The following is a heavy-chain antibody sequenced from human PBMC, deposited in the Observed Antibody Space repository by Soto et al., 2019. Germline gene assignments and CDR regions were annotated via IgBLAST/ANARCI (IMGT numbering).Heavy chain of an antibody. V-gene: IGHV4-59*08. Sequence: SGTLSLTCTVFGGSISSYYWSWIRQPPGKGLELIGYIYYSGSTNYTPSLKSRVTISVDTSKNQFSLKLSSVTAADTAVYYCASVPYYDFWSGYSGTEYYFDYWGQGTLVTVSS. J-gene: IGHJ4*02. CDR1: GGSISSYY. CDR3: ASVPYYDFWSGYSGTEYYFDY. CDR2: IYYSGST. D-gene: IGHD3-3*01.